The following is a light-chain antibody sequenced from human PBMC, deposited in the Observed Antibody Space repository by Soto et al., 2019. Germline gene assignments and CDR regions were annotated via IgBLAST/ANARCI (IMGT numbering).Light chain of an antibody. J-gene: IGLJ2*01. CDR1: SSDVGSYNL. CDR3: CSYASSSTRV. V-gene: IGLV2-23*01. CDR2: ETS. Sequence: QSVLTQPASVSGSPGQSITISCTGTSSDVGSYNLVSWYQQHPGKAPKLMIYETSKRPSGVSNRFSGSKSGNTASLTISGLQAEDEADYYCCSYASSSTRVFGGGTKLTVL.